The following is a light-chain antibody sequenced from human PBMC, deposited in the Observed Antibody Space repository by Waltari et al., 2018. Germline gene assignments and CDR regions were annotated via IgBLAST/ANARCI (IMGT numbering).Light chain of an antibody. CDR3: NSFAGSITWV. Sequence: QSALTQPPSASGSPGQSVTISCTGTSSDVGGYNYVSWYQQHPGKAPKLIIYEVTQRPAGVPDRFSGSKSGNTASLTVSGLQAEDEADYDGNSFAGSITWVFGGGTKLTVL. V-gene: IGLV2-8*01. J-gene: IGLJ3*02. CDR2: EVT. CDR1: SSDVGGYNY.